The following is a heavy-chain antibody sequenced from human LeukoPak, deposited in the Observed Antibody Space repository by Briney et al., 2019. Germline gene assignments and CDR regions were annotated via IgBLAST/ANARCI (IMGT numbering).Heavy chain of an antibody. D-gene: IGHD2-21*02. CDR1: GFSLSTSGVG. CDR2: IYWNDDK. J-gene: IGHJ4*02. Sequence: ASGPTLVKPTQTLTLTCTFSGFSLSTSGVGVGWIRQPPGKALEWLALIYWNDDKRYSPSLKSRLTITKDTSKNQVVLTMTNMDPVDTATYYCAHRSLYCGGVCYPGPFGYWGQGTLVTVSS. V-gene: IGHV2-5*01. CDR3: AHRSLYCGGVCYPGPFGY.